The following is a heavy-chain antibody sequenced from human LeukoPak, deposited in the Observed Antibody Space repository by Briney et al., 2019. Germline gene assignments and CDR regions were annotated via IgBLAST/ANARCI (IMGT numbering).Heavy chain of an antibody. Sequence: SETLSLTCTVSGGSISSYYWSWIRQPPGKGLEWIGYIYYSGSTNYNPSLKSRVTISVDTSKNQFSLKLSSVTAADTAVYYCARDRAYFDYWGQGTLVTVSS. CDR2: IYYSGST. CDR3: ARDRAYFDY. CDR1: GGSISSYY. V-gene: IGHV4-59*01. J-gene: IGHJ4*02.